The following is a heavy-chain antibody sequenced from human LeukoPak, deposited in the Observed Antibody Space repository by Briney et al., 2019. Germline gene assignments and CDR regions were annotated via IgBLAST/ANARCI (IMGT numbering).Heavy chain of an antibody. CDR1: GYSFTSYW. D-gene: IGHD2-15*01. J-gene: IGHJ4*02. V-gene: IGHV5-51*01. CDR2: IYPGDSDT. Sequence: GESLKISCKGSGYSFTSYWIGWVRQMPGKGLEWMGVIYPGDSDTRYSPSLQGQVTISADESISTAYLQWSSLKASDTAMYYCAVNLRYCSGGSCYSGYYYFDYWGQGTLVTVSS. CDR3: AVNLRYCSGGSCYSGYYYFDY.